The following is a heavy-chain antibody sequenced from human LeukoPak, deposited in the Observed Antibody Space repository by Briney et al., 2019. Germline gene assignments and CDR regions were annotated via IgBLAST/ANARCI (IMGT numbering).Heavy chain of an antibody. Sequence: PGGSLRLSCAASGFTFSSYGMHWVRQAPGKGGLEWVAVIWYDGINKYYADSVKGRFTISRDNSKNTLSLQMNSLRAEDTAVYYCAKDYYGSGSYFSIDYWGQGTLVTVSS. CDR2: IWYDGINK. V-gene: IGHV3-33*06. J-gene: IGHJ4*02. CDR3: AKDYYGSGSYFSIDY. CDR1: GFTFSSYG. D-gene: IGHD3-10*01.